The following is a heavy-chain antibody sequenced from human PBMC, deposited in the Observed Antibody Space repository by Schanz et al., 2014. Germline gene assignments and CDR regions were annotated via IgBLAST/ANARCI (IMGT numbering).Heavy chain of an antibody. CDR2: ITSDGGGT. CDR3: ARDKGGYYPFDY. D-gene: IGHD3-3*01. Sequence: VQLVESGGGLVQPGGSLIISCSASGFTFSDYALHWVRQAPGKGLEYVSAITSDGGGTYYADSVKGRFTISRDNSKNSLYLQMNSLRAEDTAVYYCARDKGGYYPFDYWGQGTLVTVSS. J-gene: IGHJ4*02. V-gene: IGHV3-64*04. CDR1: GFTFSDYA.